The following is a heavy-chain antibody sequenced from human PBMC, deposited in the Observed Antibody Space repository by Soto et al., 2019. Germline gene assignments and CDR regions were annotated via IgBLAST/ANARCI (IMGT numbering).Heavy chain of an antibody. V-gene: IGHV3-48*02. CDR3: VTGIMAGRNY. D-gene: IGHD3-16*01. CDR2: MTGSGTM. J-gene: IGHJ4*02. Sequence: EVQVVESGGGLVQPGGSLRLSCAASGFTFSSYNMHWVRQAPGKGLENVSYMTGSGTMYYADSVKGRFTISRDNAQTSLFLQRSSVRDEDTAVSYCVTGIMAGRNYWGLGTLVTVSS. CDR1: GFTFSSYN.